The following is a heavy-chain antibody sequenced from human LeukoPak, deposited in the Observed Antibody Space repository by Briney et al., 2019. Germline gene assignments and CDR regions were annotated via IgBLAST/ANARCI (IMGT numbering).Heavy chain of an antibody. V-gene: IGHV3-66*01. CDR3: ARDRPHTAMAEDAFDI. J-gene: IGHJ3*02. Sequence: GGSLRLSCAASGFTVSSNYMSWVGQAPGKGLEWVSVIYSGGGTYYADSVKGRFTISRDNSKNTLYLQMNSLRAEDTAVYYCARDRPHTAMAEDAFDIWGQGTMVTVSS. D-gene: IGHD5-18*01. CDR1: GFTVSSNY. CDR2: IYSGGGT.